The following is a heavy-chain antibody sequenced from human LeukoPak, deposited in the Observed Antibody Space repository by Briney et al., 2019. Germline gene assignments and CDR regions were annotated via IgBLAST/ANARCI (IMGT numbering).Heavy chain of an antibody. D-gene: IGHD3-10*01. CDR3: ARGSPDYYGSGSYYYYYYGMDV. Sequence: GGSLRLSCAASGFTFSSYAMHWVRQAPGKGLEWVAVISYDGSNKYYADSVKGRFTISRDNSKNTLCLQMNSLRAEDTAVYYCARGSPDYYGSGSYYYYYYGMDVWGKGTTVTVSS. J-gene: IGHJ6*04. CDR1: GFTFSSYA. V-gene: IGHV3-30*04. CDR2: ISYDGSNK.